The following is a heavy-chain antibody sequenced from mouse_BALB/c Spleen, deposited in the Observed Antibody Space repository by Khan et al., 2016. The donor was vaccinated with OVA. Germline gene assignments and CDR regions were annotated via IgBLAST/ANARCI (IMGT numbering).Heavy chain of an antibody. J-gene: IGHJ4*01. Sequence: QIQLVQSGPELKKSGETVKISCKASGHTFTKYGMNWVKQAPRKGLKWMGWINTYTGEPTYADDFNGRFAFSLETSASTAYLQINNLKNEDTATYFCARPPYFSYVMDNWGQGTSVTVSS. D-gene: IGHD2-10*01. CDR1: GHTFTKYG. V-gene: IGHV9-3-1*01. CDR2: INTYTGEP. CDR3: ARPPYFSYVMDN.